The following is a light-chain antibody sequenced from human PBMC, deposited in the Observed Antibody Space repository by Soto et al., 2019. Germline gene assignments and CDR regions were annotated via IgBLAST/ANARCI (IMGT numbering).Light chain of an antibody. Sequence: QSALTQPASVSGSLGQSTTISCIGSSDNIGSYNLVSWYQQKPGKAPKIIIFEGSQRPSGVSNRFSGSRSGNTASLTISGLQPEDEADYYCCSFAGTGTQYVFGTGTKLTVL. J-gene: IGLJ1*01. V-gene: IGLV2-23*01. CDR1: SDNIGSYNL. CDR2: EGS. CDR3: CSFAGTGTQYV.